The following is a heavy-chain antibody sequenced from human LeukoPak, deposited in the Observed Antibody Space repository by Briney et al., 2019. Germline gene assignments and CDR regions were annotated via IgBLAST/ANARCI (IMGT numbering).Heavy chain of an antibody. J-gene: IGHJ5*02. V-gene: IGHV1-18*01. CDR3: ARESTSRDDP. D-gene: IGHD2/OR15-2a*01. Sequence: ASVRVSCKASGYTFTNYDISWVRQAPGEGLEWMGCINGYSGNTNYAQKFQGRVTMTTDISTSTAYMELRSLRSDDTAVYFCARESTSRDDPWGQGTLVTVSS. CDR1: GYTFTNYD. CDR2: INGYSGNT.